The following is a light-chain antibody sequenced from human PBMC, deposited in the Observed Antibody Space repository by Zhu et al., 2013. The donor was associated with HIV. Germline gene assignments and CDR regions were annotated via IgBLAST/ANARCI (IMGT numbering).Light chain of an antibody. Sequence: IVLTQSPGTVSLSPGESATLSCRASPSASTSYFAWYQVKPGQPPRLLLYGSSSRAPGIPERFSGSGSGTDFTLTISSLQPEDFATYSCLQHYSYPYTFGQGTKLEIK. CDR1: PSASTSY. CDR2: GSS. J-gene: IGKJ2*01. V-gene: IGKV3-20*01. CDR3: LQHYSYPYT.